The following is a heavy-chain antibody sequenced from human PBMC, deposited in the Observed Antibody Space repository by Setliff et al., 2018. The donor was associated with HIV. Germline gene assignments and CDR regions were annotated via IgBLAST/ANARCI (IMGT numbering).Heavy chain of an antibody. V-gene: IGHV1-3*01. Sequence: ASVKVSCKASGYTFSTYAMHWVRQAPGQRLEWMAYINADNGDTRYSQSFQDRLTITINTSANMVYMELSSLRSEDTAVYYCARDQSGKYGGDHFSYMDVWGKGTTVTVSS. D-gene: IGHD3-10*01. CDR2: INADNGDT. CDR3: ARDQSGKYGGDHFSYMDV. CDR1: GYTFSTYA. J-gene: IGHJ6*03.